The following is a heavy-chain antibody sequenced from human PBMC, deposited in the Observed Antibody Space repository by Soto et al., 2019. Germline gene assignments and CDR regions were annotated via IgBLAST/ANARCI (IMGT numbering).Heavy chain of an antibody. J-gene: IGHJ6*02. CDR2: IKQDGSEK. CDR1: GFTFSSYW. V-gene: IGHV3-7*01. D-gene: IGHD4-4*01. Sequence: EVQLVESGGGLVQPGGSLRLSCAASGFTFSSYWMSWVRQAPGKGLEWAANIKQDGSEKYYVDSVKGRFTISRDNAKNSLYLQMNSLRAEDTAVYYCARYSNYRYYYYGMDVWGRGTTVTDSS. CDR3: ARYSNYRYYYYGMDV.